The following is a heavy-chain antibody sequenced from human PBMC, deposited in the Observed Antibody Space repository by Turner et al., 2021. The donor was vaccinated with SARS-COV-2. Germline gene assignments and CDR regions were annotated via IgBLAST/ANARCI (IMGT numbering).Heavy chain of an antibody. V-gene: IGHV3-48*01. D-gene: IGHD3-10*01. CDR3: AREITASTYAMDV. Sequence: EVQLVESGGGLVQPGGSRRLPCAASGFTFSSYSMNWVRQAPGKGLEWVSFISKSTSSIYYADSVRGRFTISRDNAENSLYLQMNSLRAEDTAVYYCAREITASTYAMDVWGQGTTVTVSS. CDR2: ISKSTSSI. CDR1: GFTFSSYS. J-gene: IGHJ6*02.